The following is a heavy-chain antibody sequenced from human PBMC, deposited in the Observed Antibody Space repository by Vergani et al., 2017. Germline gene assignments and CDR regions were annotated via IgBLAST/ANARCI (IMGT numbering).Heavy chain of an antibody. V-gene: IGHV3-21*01. CDR2: ISSSSSYI. D-gene: IGHD6-19*01. Sequence: EVQLVESGGGLVKPGGSLRLSCAASGFTFSSYSMNWVRQAPGKGLEWVSSISSSSSYIYYADSVKGRFTISRDNAKNSLYLQMNSLRAEDTAVYYCARGVGWLQGPSSYYYYYMDVWGKGTTVTVSS. CDR3: ARGVGWLQGPSSYYYYYMDV. CDR1: GFTFSSYS. J-gene: IGHJ6*03.